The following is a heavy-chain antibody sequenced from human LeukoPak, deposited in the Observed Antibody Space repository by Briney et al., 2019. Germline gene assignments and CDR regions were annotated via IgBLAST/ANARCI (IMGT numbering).Heavy chain of an antibody. CDR2: INHSGST. CDR3: ARGDYGDYGDFYYYGLDV. D-gene: IGHD4-17*01. Sequence: SETLSLTCAVYGGSFSGYYWSWIRQPPGKGLEWIGEINHSGSTNYNPSLRSRVTISVDTPKNQFSLRLSSVTAADTAVYYCARGDYGDYGDFYYYGLDVWGQGTTVTVSS. V-gene: IGHV4-34*01. J-gene: IGHJ6*02. CDR1: GGSFSGYY.